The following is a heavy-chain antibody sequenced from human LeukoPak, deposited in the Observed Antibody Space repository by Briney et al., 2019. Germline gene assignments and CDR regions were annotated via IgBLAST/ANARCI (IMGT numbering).Heavy chain of an antibody. CDR1: GFTFSSYW. CDR2: ISTDGTTT. CDR3: AREHRNVGATIDW. Sequence: GGSLRLSCAASGFTFSSYWMHWVRQVPGKGLVWVSRISTDGTTTSYADSVKGRLTISRDNAKNTLYLQMNSLRAEDTAVYYCAREHRNVGATIDWWGQGTLVTVSS. V-gene: IGHV3-74*01. D-gene: IGHD1-26*01. J-gene: IGHJ4*02.